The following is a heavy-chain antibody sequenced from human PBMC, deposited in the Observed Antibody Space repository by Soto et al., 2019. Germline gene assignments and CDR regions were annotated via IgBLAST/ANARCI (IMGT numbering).Heavy chain of an antibody. CDR1: GFAFSNAW. CDR2: IKHKSGGGTA. Sequence: EVQLVESGGDLVKPGGSLRLSCAACGFAFSNAWMTWVRQAPGKGLEWVGRIKHKSGGGTADYAAPVKGRFTISRDDSKNTLYLQMNSLKTDDTAVYYCTTAPVAGPGPWYFDLWGRGTLVTVSS. J-gene: IGHJ2*01. D-gene: IGHD6-19*01. CDR3: TTAPVAGPGPWYFDL. V-gene: IGHV3-15*01.